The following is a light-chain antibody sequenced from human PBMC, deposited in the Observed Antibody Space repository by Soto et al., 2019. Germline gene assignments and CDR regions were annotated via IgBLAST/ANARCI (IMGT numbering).Light chain of an antibody. V-gene: IGLV1-40*01. CDR1: NSNIGAGYD. J-gene: IGLJ1*01. CDR3: QSYDSRLSAYV. CDR2: SNN. Sequence: QSVLTQPPSVSGAPGQRVTISCTGSNSNIGAGYDVHWYLQLPGTAPKLLVYSNNNRPSGVPDRFSGSKSGTSASLAITGLQADDEADDYCQSYDSRLSAYVFGAGTKLTVL.